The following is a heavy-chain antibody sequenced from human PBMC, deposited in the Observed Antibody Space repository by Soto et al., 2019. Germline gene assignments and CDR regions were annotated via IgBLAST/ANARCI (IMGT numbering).Heavy chain of an antibody. D-gene: IGHD3-22*01. CDR1: GYTFTSYY. J-gene: IGHJ3*02. CDR3: ARARTRITMIVVVRAFDI. V-gene: IGHV1-46*01. CDR2: INPSGGST. Sequence: ASVKVSCKASGYTFTSYYMHWVRQAPGQGLEWMGIINPSGGSTSYAQKFQGRVTMTRDTSTSTVYMEPSSLRSEDTAVYYCARARTRITMIVVVRAFDIWGQGTRGTVS.